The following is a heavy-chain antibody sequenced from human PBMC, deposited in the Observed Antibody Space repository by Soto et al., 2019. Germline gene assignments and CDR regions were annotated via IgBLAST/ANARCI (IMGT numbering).Heavy chain of an antibody. V-gene: IGHV4-61*01. J-gene: IGHJ4*02. CDR3: ARDGDRNYYDSSGSHTGPYFDY. Sequence: SETLSLTCSVSGDSVSSGSYYWAWIRQPPGKGLEWIGYIYYSGTTNYNPSLKSRVTISVDTSKNQFSLKLSSVTAADTAVYYCARDGDRNYYDSSGSHTGPYFDYWGQGTLVTVSS. CDR2: IYYSGTT. CDR1: GDSVSSGSYY. D-gene: IGHD3-22*01.